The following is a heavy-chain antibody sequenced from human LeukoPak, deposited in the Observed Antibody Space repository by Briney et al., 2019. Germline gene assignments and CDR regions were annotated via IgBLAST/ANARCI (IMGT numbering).Heavy chain of an antibody. J-gene: IGHJ3*02. CDR1: GYTFTSYG. CDR3: ARVYCGDDCFLADAFDI. Sequence: GASVKVSCKASGYTFTSYGISWVRQAPGQGLEWMGWISAYNGNTNYAQQLQGRVTITADKSTSTAYMELSSLRSEDTAVYYCARVYCGDDCFLADAFDIWGQGTMVTVSS. V-gene: IGHV1-18*01. D-gene: IGHD2-21*02. CDR2: ISAYNGNT.